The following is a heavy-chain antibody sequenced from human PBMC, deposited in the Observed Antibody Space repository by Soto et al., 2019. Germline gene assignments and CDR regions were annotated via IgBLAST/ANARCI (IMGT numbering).Heavy chain of an antibody. CDR1: GGSFSGYY. CDR3: AREKDHGEFCIDY. D-gene: IGHD4-17*01. J-gene: IGHJ4*02. Sequence: SETLSLTCAVYGGSFSGYYWSWIRQPPGKGLEWIGEINHSGSTNYNPSLKSRVTISVDTSKNQFSLKLSSVTAADTAVYYCAREKDHGEFCIDYWGQGTLVTVYS. CDR2: INHSGST. V-gene: IGHV4-34*01.